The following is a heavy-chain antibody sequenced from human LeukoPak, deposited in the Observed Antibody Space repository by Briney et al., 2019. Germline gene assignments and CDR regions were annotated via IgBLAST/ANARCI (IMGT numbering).Heavy chain of an antibody. Sequence: GGSLRLSCAASGFTFRSDWMSWVRQAPGKGLELVANIKEDGCKENYEDSVKGRFTISRDNAKNSLYLQMRSRRAEDTAVYYCARAYFWGQGTRVTVSS. CDR1: GFTFRSDW. CDR3: ARAYF. J-gene: IGHJ4*02. CDR2: IKEDGCKE. V-gene: IGHV3-7*04. D-gene: IGHD2-21*01.